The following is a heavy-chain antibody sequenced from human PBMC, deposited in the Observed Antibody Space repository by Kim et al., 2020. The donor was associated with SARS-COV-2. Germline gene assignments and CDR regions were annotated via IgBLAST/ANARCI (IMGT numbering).Heavy chain of an antibody. Sequence: SETLSLTCAVYGGSFSGYFWNWIRRPPGGGLAWIGAIWHSGTANYNPSLKSRVTISVDTSKNQFSLKLTSVTAADTALSFCAWSLYLAPSGTWVRFDPWG. CDR1: GGSFSGYF. J-gene: IGHJ5*02. CDR3: AWSLYLAPSGTWVRFDP. D-gene: IGHD6-25*01. CDR2: IWHSGTA. V-gene: IGHV4-34*01.